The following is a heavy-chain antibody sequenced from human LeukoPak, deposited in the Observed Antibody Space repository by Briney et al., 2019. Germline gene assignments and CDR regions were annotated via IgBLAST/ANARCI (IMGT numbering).Heavy chain of an antibody. D-gene: IGHD1-26*01. V-gene: IGHV3-21*01. J-gene: IGHJ4*02. CDR2: ISSSSRYI. CDR3: ARDLSGSPNRHFDY. CDR1: GFTFSSYN. Sequence: GGSLRLSCAASGFTFSSYNINWVRQAPGKGLEWVSSISSSSRYIYYADSVKGRFTISRDNAKNSLYLQMNGLRAEDTAVYYCARDLSGSPNRHFDYWGQGTLVTVSS.